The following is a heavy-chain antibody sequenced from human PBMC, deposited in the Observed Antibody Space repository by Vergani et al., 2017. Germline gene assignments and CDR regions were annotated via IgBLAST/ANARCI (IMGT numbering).Heavy chain of an antibody. D-gene: IGHD2-2*01. V-gene: IGHV3-9*01. CDR3: ASLRLPVPDQYYYMDV. CDR1: GFIFSTYA. Sequence: EVQLLESGGDLVQPGGSLRLSCTASGFIFSTYAMHWVRQAPGKGLEWVSGISWNSGSIGYADSVKGRFTISRDNAKNSLYLQMNSLRAEDTAVYYCASLRLPVPDQYYYMDVWGEGTTVTVSS. J-gene: IGHJ6*03. CDR2: ISWNSGSI.